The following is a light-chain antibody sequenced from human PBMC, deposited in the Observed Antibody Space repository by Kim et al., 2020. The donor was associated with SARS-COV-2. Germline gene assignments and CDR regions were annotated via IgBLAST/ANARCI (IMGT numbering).Light chain of an antibody. J-gene: IGKJ4*01. Sequence: DIQMTQSPSSLSASVGDRVIITCRASQNIDDFLNWYQHKPGQAPRLLIYGASSLQSGVPSRFTGSGSGTEFTLTISSLQADDFATYYCQQSYRTPLTFGGGTKVDIK. CDR2: GAS. CDR3: QQSYRTPLT. V-gene: IGKV1-39*01. CDR1: QNIDDF.